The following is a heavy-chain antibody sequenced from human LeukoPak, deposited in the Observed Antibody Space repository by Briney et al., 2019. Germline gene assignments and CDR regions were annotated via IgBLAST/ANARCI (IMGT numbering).Heavy chain of an antibody. CDR3: ARMVLTMVRGVITYYYGMGV. V-gene: IGHV4-59*01. J-gene: IGHJ6*02. CDR1: GASFSTYY. D-gene: IGHD3-10*01. Sequence: PSETLSLTCTVSGASFSTYYWSWIRQPPGKGLEWIGYMYYSGSTNYNPSLKSRVTISVDTSKNQFSLKLSSVTAADTAVYYCARMVLTMVRGVITYYYGMGVWGQGTTVTVSS. CDR2: MYYSGST.